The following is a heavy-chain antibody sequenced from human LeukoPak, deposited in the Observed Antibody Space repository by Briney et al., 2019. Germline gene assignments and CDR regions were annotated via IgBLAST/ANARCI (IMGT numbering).Heavy chain of an antibody. J-gene: IGHJ4*02. CDR3: ARESLALYSSGQTQFDY. V-gene: IGHV6-1*01. CDR2: TYYRSKWYN. Sequence: SQTLSLTCAISGDSVSSNSAAWHWIRQSPSRGLEWLGRTYYRSKWYNDYAVSVKSRITTNPDTSKNQFSLQLNSVTPEDTAVYYCARESLALYSSGQTQFDYWGQGTLVTVSS. CDR1: GDSVSSNSAA. D-gene: IGHD6-19*01.